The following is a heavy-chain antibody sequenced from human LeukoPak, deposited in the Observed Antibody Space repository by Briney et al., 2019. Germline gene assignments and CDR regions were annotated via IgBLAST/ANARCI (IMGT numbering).Heavy chain of an antibody. D-gene: IGHD5-12*01. J-gene: IGHJ4*02. Sequence: SETLSLTCTVSGGSISSYHWSWIRQPPGMGLECIGYISYSGSTNSNPSLESRVTMSLDTSKNQFSLRLSSVTAADTAVYYCARDDSGYVLFDYWGQGTLVTVSS. CDR2: ISYSGST. V-gene: IGHV4-59*01. CDR3: ARDDSGYVLFDY. CDR1: GGSISSYH.